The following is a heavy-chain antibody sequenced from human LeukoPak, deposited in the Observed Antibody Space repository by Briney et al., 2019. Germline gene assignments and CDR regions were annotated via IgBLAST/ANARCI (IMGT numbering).Heavy chain of an antibody. D-gene: IGHD5-12*01. Sequence: ASVKVSCKASGGTFSSYAISWVRQAPGQGLEWMGGIIPIFGTANYAQKFQGRVTITTDESTSTAYMELSSLRSEDTAVYYCASSGYMTNPPDWGQGTLVTVSS. CDR2: IIPIFGTA. J-gene: IGHJ4*02. CDR3: ASSGYMTNPPD. CDR1: GGTFSSYA. V-gene: IGHV1-69*05.